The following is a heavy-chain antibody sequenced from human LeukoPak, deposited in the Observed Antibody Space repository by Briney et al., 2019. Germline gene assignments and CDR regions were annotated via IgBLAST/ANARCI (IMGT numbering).Heavy chain of an antibody. D-gene: IGHD3-3*01. CDR3: AKDPVLRFLEWLSSRDAFDI. J-gene: IGHJ3*02. CDR1: GFTFSSYA. CDR2: ISGSGGST. Sequence: GGSLRPSCAASGFTFSSYAMSWVRQAPGKGLEWVSAISGSGGSTYYADSVKGRFTISRDNSKNTLYLQMNSLRAEDTAVYYCAKDPVLRFLEWLSSRDAFDIWGQGTMVTVSS. V-gene: IGHV3-23*01.